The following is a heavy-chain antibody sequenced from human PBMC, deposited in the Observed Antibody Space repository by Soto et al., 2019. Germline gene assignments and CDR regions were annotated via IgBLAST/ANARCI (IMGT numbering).Heavy chain of an antibody. CDR3: ARGERQQQRDY. J-gene: IGHJ4*02. V-gene: IGHV4-4*02. Sequence: LSLTNAVCRGAVNGENGGIGGRQPPGKGLEWIGEIHHSGNSNYNPSLKSRVIISVDKSKNQFSLKLSSVTDADTAVYYCARGERQQQRDYWGQGTLVTVSS. CDR2: IHHSGNS. CDR1: RGAVNGENG. D-gene: IGHD6-13*01.